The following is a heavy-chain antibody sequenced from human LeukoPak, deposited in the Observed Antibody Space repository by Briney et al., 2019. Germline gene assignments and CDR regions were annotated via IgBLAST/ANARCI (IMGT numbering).Heavy chain of an antibody. CDR1: EFTFSLYA. CDR2: INDVSSDI. Sequence: GGSLRLSCAASEFTFSLYATNWVRRAPGKGLEWVSYINDVSSDIHYADSVKGRFTISRDNAKNTLYLQMNSLRAEDTAVYYCARDTYQPGLIDCWGQGTLVTVSS. D-gene: IGHD2-2*01. CDR3: ARDTYQPGLIDC. J-gene: IGHJ4*02. V-gene: IGHV3-21*05.